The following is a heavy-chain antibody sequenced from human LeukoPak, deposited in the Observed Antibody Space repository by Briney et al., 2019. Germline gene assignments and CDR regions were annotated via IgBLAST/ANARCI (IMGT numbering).Heavy chain of an antibody. V-gene: IGHV3-23*05. CDR2: FYNTGYT. Sequence: PGGSLRLSCAASGFTLSSHAVSWVRQAPGKGLEWVSVFYNTGYTYYADSVKGRFTISRDHSKNTLYLQMNTLRAEDTAVYYCAKESPSAGLEYWGQGTLVTVSS. J-gene: IGHJ4*02. CDR1: GFTLSSHA. CDR3: AKESPSAGLEY. D-gene: IGHD3-3*01.